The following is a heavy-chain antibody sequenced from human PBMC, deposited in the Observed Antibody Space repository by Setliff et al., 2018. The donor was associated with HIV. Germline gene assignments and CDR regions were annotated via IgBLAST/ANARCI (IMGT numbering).Heavy chain of an antibody. D-gene: IGHD2-15*01. V-gene: IGHV4-34*01. CDR3: ARDSRYCSGGSCYGYFDF. Sequence: SETLSLTCDVYGGSFSGYYWSWIRQPPGKGLEWIGKINHSGSTNYNPSLKSRVTISVDTSKNQFSLKLNSVTAADTAVYYCARDSRYCSGGSCYGYFDFWGQGTLVTVSS. J-gene: IGHJ4*02. CDR1: GGSFSGYY. CDR2: INHSGST.